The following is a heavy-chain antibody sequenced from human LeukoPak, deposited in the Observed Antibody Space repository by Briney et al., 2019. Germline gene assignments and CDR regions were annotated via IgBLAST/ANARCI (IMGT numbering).Heavy chain of an antibody. J-gene: IGHJ4*02. CDR2: IYYSGST. V-gene: IGHV4-59*01. CDR1: GGSISSYY. D-gene: IGHD1-26*01. CDR3: AKARVVGATVPFDY. Sequence: SETLSLTCTVSGGSISSYYWSWVRQPPGKGLEWIGYIYYSGSTNYNPSLKSRVTISVDTSKNQFSLKLSSVTAADTAVYYCAKARVVGATVPFDYWGQGTLVTVSS.